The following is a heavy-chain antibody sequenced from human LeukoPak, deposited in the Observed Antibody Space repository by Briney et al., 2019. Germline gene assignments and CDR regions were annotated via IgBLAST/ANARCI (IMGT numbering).Heavy chain of an antibody. V-gene: IGHV4-34*01. D-gene: IGHD4-23*01. Sequence: SETLSLTCAVYGGSFSGYYWSWIRQPPGKGLEWIGEINHSGSTNYNPSLKSRVTISVDTSKNQFSLKLSSVTAADTAIYYCARGLWQLAPRWYRMDVWGKGTTVTISS. CDR3: ARGLWQLAPRWYRMDV. CDR2: INHSGST. CDR1: GGSFSGYY. J-gene: IGHJ6*04.